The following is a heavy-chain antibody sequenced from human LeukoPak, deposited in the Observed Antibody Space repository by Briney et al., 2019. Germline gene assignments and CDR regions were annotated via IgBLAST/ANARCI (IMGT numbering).Heavy chain of an antibody. CDR1: GFTFSSYG. CDR3: AKNPDIVVVVAADFDY. CDR2: ISGSGGST. D-gene: IGHD2-15*01. J-gene: IGHJ4*02. Sequence: GGSLRLSCAASGFTFSSYGMSWVRQAPGKGLEWVSAISGSGGSTYYADSVKGRFTISRDNSKNTLYLQMNSLRAEDTAVYYCAKNPDIVVVVAADFDYWGQGTLVTVSS. V-gene: IGHV3-23*01.